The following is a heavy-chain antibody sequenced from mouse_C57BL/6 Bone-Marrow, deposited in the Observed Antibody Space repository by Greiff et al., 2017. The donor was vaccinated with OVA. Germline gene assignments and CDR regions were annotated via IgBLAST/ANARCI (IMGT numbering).Heavy chain of an antibody. D-gene: IGHD2-4*01. CDR1: GFSLTSYG. CDR3: ASYYDYDDDYAMDY. V-gene: IGHV2-5*01. CDR2: IWRGGST. J-gene: IGHJ3*01. Sequence: VQLKESGPGLVQPSQSLSITCTVSGFSLTSYGVHWVRQSPGKGLEWLGVIWRGGSTDYNAAFMSRLSITKDNSKSQVFFKMNSLQADDTAIYYCASYYDYDDDYAMDYWGQGTLVTVSA.